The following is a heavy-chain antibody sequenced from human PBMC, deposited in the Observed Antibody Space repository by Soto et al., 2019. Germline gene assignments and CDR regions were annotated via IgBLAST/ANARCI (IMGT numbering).Heavy chain of an antibody. D-gene: IGHD5-12*01. CDR2: INAGNGNT. CDR3: ARWAESRSGYDYWFDP. CDR1: GYTFTSYA. Sequence: ASVKVSCKASGYTFTSYAMHWVRQAPGQRLEWMGWINAGNGNTKYSQKFQGRVTITRDTSASTAYMELSSLRSEDTAVYYCARWAESRSGYDYWFDPWGQGTLVTVSS. J-gene: IGHJ5*02. V-gene: IGHV1-3*01.